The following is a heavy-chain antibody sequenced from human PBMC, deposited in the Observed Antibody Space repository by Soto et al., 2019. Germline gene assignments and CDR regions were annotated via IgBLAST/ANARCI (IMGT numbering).Heavy chain of an antibody. CDR1: GYTFTYRY. Sequence: SVKVSCKASGYTFTYRYLHWLRQAPGQALEWMGWITPFNGNTNYAQKFQDRVTITRDRSMSTAYMELSSLRSEDTAMYYCATSRLRSDYYYYYGMDVWGQGTTVTVSS. J-gene: IGHJ6*02. V-gene: IGHV1-45*02. D-gene: IGHD4-17*01. CDR2: ITPFNGNT. CDR3: ATSRLRSDYYYYYGMDV.